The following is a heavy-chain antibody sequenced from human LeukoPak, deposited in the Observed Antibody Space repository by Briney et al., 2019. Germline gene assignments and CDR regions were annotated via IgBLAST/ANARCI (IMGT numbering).Heavy chain of an antibody. D-gene: IGHD6-13*01. CDR3: AKGSSVLDGSSWYIDY. CDR1: GFTFSSYG. CDR2: IRYDGSNK. J-gene: IGHJ4*02. Sequence: PGGSLRLSCAASGFTFSSYGMHWVRQAPGKGLEWVAFIRYDGSNKYYADSVKGRFTISRDNSKNTLYLQMNSLRAEDTAVYYCAKGSSVLDGSSWYIDYWGQGTLVTVSS. V-gene: IGHV3-30*02.